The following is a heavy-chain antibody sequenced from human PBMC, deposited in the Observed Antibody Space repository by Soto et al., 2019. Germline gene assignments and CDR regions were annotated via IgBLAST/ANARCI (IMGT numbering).Heavy chain of an antibody. CDR1: GYTFTGYY. V-gene: IGHV1-69*02. J-gene: IGHJ6*03. Sequence: SVKVSCKASGYTFTGYYMHWVRQAPGQGLEWMGRIIPILGIANYAQKFQGRVTITADKSTSTAYMELSSLRSEDTAVYYCARNRKSDYYYYYMDVWGKGTTVTVSS. CDR3: ARNRKSDYYYYYMDV. CDR2: IIPILGIA.